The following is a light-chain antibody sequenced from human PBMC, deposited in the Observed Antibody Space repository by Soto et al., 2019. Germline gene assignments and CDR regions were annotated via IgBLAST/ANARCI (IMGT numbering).Light chain of an antibody. CDR2: GSS. CDR1: QSVSNN. J-gene: IGKJ5*01. CDR3: QQHNNWPPIT. Sequence: EIVLTQSPGTLALSHGERVTLSCRASQSVSNNLVWYQQKPGQAPRLLMYGSSIRATGIPARFSGSGSGTEFTLTISSLQSEDFAVYYCQQHNNWPPITFGQGTRLEIK. V-gene: IGKV3-15*01.